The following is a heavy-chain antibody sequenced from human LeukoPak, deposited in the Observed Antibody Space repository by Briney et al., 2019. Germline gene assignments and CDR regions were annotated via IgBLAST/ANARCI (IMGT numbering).Heavy chain of an antibody. V-gene: IGHV1-46*01. J-gene: IGHJ6*03. CDR3: ARGLASYMDV. Sequence: GASVKVSCKASGYTLTSYYMHWVRQAPGQGLEWMAIISPSGGSTLYAQKFQGRVTMTRDMSTSTVYMELSSLRSEDTAVYYCARGLASYMDVWGKGTTVTVSS. D-gene: IGHD2-21*01. CDR1: GYTLTSYY. CDR2: ISPSGGST.